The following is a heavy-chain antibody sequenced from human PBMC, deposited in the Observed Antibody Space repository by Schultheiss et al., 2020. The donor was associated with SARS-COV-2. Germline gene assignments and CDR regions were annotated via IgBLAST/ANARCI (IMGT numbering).Heavy chain of an antibody. CDR2: TYYRSKWYN. D-gene: IGHD3-22*01. J-gene: IGHJ4*02. CDR1: GDSVSSNSAA. V-gene: IGHV6-1*01. CDR3: TREYYYDISPYYPGFDY. Sequence: SQTLSLTCAISGDSVSSNSAAWNWIRQSPSRGLEWLGRTYYRSKWYNDYAESVKSRITIKPDTSKNQFSLQLNSVTAEDTAVYYCTREYYYDISPYYPGFDYWGQGTLVTVSS.